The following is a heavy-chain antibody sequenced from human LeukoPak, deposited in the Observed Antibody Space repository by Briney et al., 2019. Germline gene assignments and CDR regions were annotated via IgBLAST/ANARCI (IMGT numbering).Heavy chain of an antibody. D-gene: IGHD4-17*01. J-gene: IGHJ3*02. CDR3: ASSFAVTTPSGAFDI. CDR1: GFTFSNYW. CDR2: IKQDGSEK. V-gene: IGHV3-7*03. Sequence: PGGSLRLSCAASGFTFSNYWMSWVRQAPGKGLEWVANIKQDGSEKYYVDSVKDRFTISRDNAKNSLYLQMNSLRAEDTAVYYCASSFAVTTPSGAFDIWGQGTMVTVSS.